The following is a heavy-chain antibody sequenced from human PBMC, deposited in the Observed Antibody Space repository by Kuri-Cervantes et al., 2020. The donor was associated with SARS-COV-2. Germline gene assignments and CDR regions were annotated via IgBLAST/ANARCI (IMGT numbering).Heavy chain of an antibody. CDR2: ITDDGGST. J-gene: IGHJ4*02. V-gene: IGHV3-23*01. CDR3: VKGSAASRPYYFDS. D-gene: IGHD3-10*01. CDR1: GITFSSYA. Sequence: GESLKISCAVSGITFSSYAMSWVRQAPGTGMEWVSAITDDGGSTYHADSVKGRFTISRDNSKTTLFLQMNSLRAEDTAVYHCVKGSAASRPYYFDSWGQGTLVTVSS.